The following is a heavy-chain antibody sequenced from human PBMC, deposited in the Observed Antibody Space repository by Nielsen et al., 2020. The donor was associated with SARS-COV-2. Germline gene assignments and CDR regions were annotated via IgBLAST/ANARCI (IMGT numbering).Heavy chain of an antibody. CDR3: SSPTVAY. J-gene: IGHJ4*02. CDR2: IRSYANEYAT. Sequence: GESLKISCAASGFTVSTNYMNWVRQASGKGLEWLGRIRSYANEYATAYAASVKGRFTISRDDSKNTAYLQMNSLKTEDTAVYYCSSPTVAYWGQGTLVTVSS. CDR1: GFTVSTNY. V-gene: IGHV3-73*01. D-gene: IGHD4-23*01.